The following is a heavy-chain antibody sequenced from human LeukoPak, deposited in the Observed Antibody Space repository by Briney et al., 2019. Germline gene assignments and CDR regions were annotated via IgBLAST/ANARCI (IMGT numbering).Heavy chain of an antibody. D-gene: IGHD3-22*01. CDR1: GFTFTSSA. V-gene: IGHV1-58*01. J-gene: IGHJ4*02. CDR2: IVVGSGNK. CDR3: ALADYDSSGYYDY. Sequence: SVKVSCKASGFTFTSSAVQWVRQARGQHLEWIGWIVVGSGNKNYAQKFQERVTITRDMSTSTAYMELSSLRSEDTAVYYCALADYDSSGYYDYWGQGTLVTVSP.